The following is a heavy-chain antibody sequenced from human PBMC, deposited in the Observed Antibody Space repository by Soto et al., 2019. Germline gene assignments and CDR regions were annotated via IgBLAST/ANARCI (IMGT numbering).Heavy chain of an antibody. CDR1: GGSISSSSYY. V-gene: IGHV4-39*01. Sequence: QLQLQESGPGLVKPSETLSLTCTVSGGSISSSSYYWGWIRQPPGKGLEWIGSIYYSGSTYYNPSLKRRVTISVDTSKNQFSLKLSSVTAADTAVYYCARLGYSGYGGSESESYFDYWGQGTLVTVSS. CDR2: IYYSGST. D-gene: IGHD5-12*01. CDR3: ARLGYSGYGGSESESYFDY. J-gene: IGHJ4*02.